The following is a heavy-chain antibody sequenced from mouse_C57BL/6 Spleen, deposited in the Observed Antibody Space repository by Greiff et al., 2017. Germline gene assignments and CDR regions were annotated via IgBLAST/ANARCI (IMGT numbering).Heavy chain of an antibody. Sequence: VQLQQPGAELVRPGTSVKLSCKASGYTFTSYWMHWVKQRPGQGLEWIGVIDPSDSYTNYNQKFKGKATLTVDTSSSTAYMQLSSLTSEDSAVYYCARGAYYSNWYFDVWGTGTTVTVSS. D-gene: IGHD2-5*01. CDR2: IDPSDSYT. J-gene: IGHJ1*03. CDR3: ARGAYYSNWYFDV. CDR1: GYTFTSYW. V-gene: IGHV1-59*01.